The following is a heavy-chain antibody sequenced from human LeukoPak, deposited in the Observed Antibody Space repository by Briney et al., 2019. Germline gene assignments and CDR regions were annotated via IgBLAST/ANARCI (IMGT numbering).Heavy chain of an antibody. Sequence: ASVKVSCKASGYTFTTYDINWVRQATGQGLEWMGWMNPNSGNTGYAQKFQGRVTMTRNTSISTAYMELSSLRSEDTAVYYCARGRGSGHKENWFDPWGQGTLVTVSS. V-gene: IGHV1-8*01. CDR2: MNPNSGNT. CDR3: ARGRGSGHKENWFDP. CDR1: GYTFTTYD. D-gene: IGHD6-19*01. J-gene: IGHJ5*02.